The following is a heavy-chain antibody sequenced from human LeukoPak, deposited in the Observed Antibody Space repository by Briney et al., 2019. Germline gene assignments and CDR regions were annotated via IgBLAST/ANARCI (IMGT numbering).Heavy chain of an antibody. Sequence: PSETLSLTCAVYGGSFSGYYWSWIRQPPGKGLEWIGEINHSGSTNYNPSLKSRVTISVDTPKNQFSLKLSSVTAADTAVYYCARGDYGGKHDAFDIWGQGTMVTVSS. CDR3: ARGDYGGKHDAFDI. V-gene: IGHV4-34*01. CDR1: GGSFSGYY. CDR2: INHSGST. D-gene: IGHD4-23*01. J-gene: IGHJ3*02.